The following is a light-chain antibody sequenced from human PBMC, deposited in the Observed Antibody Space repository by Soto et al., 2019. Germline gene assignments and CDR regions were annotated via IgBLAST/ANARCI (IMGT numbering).Light chain of an antibody. CDR1: SGDVGGSNS. Sequence: QSVLTQPASVSGSPGQSITISCTGTSGDVGGSNSVSWYQHHPGKAPKLMIYDVNNRPSGVSNRFSGYKSGNTASLTISGLQPDDDADYYCSSYTSVSTLVFGGGTKVTVL. CDR2: DVN. V-gene: IGLV2-14*01. J-gene: IGLJ3*02. CDR3: SSYTSVSTLV.